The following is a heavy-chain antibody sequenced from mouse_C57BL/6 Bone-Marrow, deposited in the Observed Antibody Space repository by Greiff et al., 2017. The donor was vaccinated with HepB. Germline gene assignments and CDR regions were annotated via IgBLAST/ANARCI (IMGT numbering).Heavy chain of an antibody. J-gene: IGHJ2*01. Sequence: VHLVESGAELARPGASVKLSCKASGYTFTSYGISWVKQRTGQGLEWIGEIYPRSGNTYYNEKFKGKATLTADKSSSTAYMELRSLTSEDSAVYFCARKKSNSLFDYWGQGTTLTVSS. CDR2: IYPRSGNT. CDR1: GYTFTSYG. V-gene: IGHV1-81*01. CDR3: ARKKSNSLFDY. D-gene: IGHD2-5*01.